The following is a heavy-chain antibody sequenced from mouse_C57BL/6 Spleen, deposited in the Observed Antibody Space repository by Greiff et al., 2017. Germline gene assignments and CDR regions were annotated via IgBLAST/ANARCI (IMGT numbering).Heavy chain of an antibody. CDR2: ISSGGSYT. V-gene: IGHV5-6*01. CDR3: ARQEVQYYFDY. J-gene: IGHJ2*01. D-gene: IGHD6-1*01. Sequence: EVMLVESGGDLVKPGWSLKLSCAASGFTFSSYGMSWVRQTPDQRLEWVATISSGGSYTYYPASVKGRFTIARNNAKNTLYLQLRSLKAEDTAMYYSARQEVQYYFDYWGQGTTLTVSS. CDR1: GFTFSSYG.